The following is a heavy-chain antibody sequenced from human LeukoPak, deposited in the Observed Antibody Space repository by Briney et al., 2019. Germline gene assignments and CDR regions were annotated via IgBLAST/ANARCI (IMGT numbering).Heavy chain of an antibody. J-gene: IGHJ4*02. CDR2: ISGSGGST. D-gene: IGHD6-13*01. CDR3: AKYTAAGTLDPFDY. CDR1: GFTFSRYN. V-gene: IGHV3-23*01. Sequence: GGSLRLSCAASGFTFSRYNMSWVRQAPGKGLEWVSAISGSGGSTYYADSVKGRFTISRDNSKNTLYLQMNSLRAEDTAVYYCAKYTAAGTLDPFDYWGQGTLVTASS.